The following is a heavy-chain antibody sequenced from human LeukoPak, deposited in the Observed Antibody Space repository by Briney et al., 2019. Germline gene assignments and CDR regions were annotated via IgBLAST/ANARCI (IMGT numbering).Heavy chain of an antibody. CDR3: ARVGFAEATFAFDI. V-gene: IGHV4-39*07. CDR1: GGSISSGGYY. D-gene: IGHD3-10*01. CDR2: VYRSVNT. Sequence: TSETLSLTCTVSGGSISSGGYYWSWIRQPPGKGLEWIGSVYRSVNTYYNPSLKSRVTISVDTSTNQFSLKLSSVSATDTAVYYCARVGFAEATFAFDIWGQGTLVTVSS. J-gene: IGHJ3*02.